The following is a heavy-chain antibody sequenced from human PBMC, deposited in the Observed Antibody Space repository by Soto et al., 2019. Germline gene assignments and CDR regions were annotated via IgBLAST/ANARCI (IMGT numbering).Heavy chain of an antibody. CDR2: IGGSADST. CDR1: GFTFSGYA. Sequence: VQLLESGGGLVQPGGSLRLSCAASGFTFSGYAMSWVRPAPGKGLEWGSGIGGSADSTYYADSVKGRFTISRDRSKNTLYLQMNSLRADDTAVYYCARDRDVHVVVTAILGYWGQGTLVTVSS. J-gene: IGHJ4*02. V-gene: IGHV3-23*01. CDR3: ARDRDVHVVVTAILGY. D-gene: IGHD2-21*02.